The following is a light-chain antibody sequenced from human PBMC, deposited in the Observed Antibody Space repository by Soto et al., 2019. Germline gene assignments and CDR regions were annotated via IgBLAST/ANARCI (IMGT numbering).Light chain of an antibody. CDR1: QTISTY. Sequence: EILLTQSPGTLSLSPGERATLCWRACQTISTYLTWYQHKPGQAPRLLIYDVSHRATGIPARFSGSGSGTDFTLPISSLEPEDFAVYYCQQRSNWPRTFGQGTKVDIK. V-gene: IGKV3-11*01. CDR3: QQRSNWPRT. J-gene: IGKJ1*01. CDR2: DVS.